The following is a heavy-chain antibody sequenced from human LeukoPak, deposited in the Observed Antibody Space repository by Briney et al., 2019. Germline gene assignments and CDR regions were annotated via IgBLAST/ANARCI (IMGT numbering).Heavy chain of an antibody. J-gene: IGHJ4*02. CDR3: ARGGSTIVVVPASNLPSDY. V-gene: IGHV1-69*13. CDR1: GGTFSSYA. CDR2: IIPIFGTA. D-gene: IGHD2-2*01. Sequence: SVKVSCKASGGTFSSYAISWVRQAPGQGLEWMGGIIPIFGTANYAQKFQGRVTITADESTSTACMELSSLRSDDTAVYYCARGGSTIVVVPASNLPSDYWGQGTLVTVSS.